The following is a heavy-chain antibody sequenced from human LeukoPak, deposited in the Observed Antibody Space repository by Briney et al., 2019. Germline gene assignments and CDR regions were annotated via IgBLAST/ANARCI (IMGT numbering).Heavy chain of an antibody. CDR2: ISESGSDI. J-gene: IGHJ5*02. V-gene: IGHV3-48*03. Sequence: PGGSLRLSCAASGFALRIYEMNWVRQAPGKGLEWVAYISESGSDIYYADSVKGRFTISRDNAKNSLYLQMNSLRAEDTAVYYCARDGPLRPWGQGTLVTVSS. CDR1: GFALRIYE. CDR3: ARDGPLRP.